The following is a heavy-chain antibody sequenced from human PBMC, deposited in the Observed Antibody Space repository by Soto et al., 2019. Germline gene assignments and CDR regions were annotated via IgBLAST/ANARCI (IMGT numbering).Heavy chain of an antibody. J-gene: IGHJ4*02. CDR2: SSSTTSYT. CDR1: TFSLSAYY. D-gene: IGHD5-18*01. V-gene: IGHV3-11*06. Sequence: QVQLVESGGGLVKPGGSLRLSCAASTFSLSAYYMSWIRHAPGRGLEWVAYSSSTTSYTNYADSVKGRFTILRDNAKNSLYLQMKSLRGEDTAVYYCARSSHRGYFFDNWGQGTLVTVSS. CDR3: ARSSHRGYFFDN.